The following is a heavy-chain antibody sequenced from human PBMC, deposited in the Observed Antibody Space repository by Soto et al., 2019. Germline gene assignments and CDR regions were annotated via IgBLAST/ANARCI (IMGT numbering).Heavy chain of an antibody. J-gene: IGHJ4*02. CDR2: IYYSGST. Sequence: SETLSLTCTVSVGPISSSSYYWGWIRQPPGKGLEWIGSIYYSGSTYYNPSLKSRVTISVDTSKNQFSLKLSSVTAADTAVYYCARRRVAGTYRSLFDYWGQGTLVTVSS. D-gene: IGHD6-19*01. CDR1: VGPISSSSYY. CDR3: ARRRVAGTYRSLFDY. V-gene: IGHV4-39*01.